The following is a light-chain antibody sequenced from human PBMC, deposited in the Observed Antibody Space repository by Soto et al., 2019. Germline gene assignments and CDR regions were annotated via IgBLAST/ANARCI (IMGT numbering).Light chain of an antibody. V-gene: IGKV1-6*01. Sequence: AIQMTQSPSSLSASVVDRVTITCRASQGIRNDLDWFQQKPGKAPTLLIYAASNLQSGVPARFSGSGSGTDFTLTISSLQPEDFATYYCLQKYFYPFTCGPGTKVDIK. CDR1: QGIRND. J-gene: IGKJ3*01. CDR3: LQKYFYPFT. CDR2: AAS.